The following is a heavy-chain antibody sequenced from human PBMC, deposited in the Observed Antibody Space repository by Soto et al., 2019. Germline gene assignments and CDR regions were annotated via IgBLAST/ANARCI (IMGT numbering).Heavy chain of an antibody. Sequence: PGGSVRLSCAASGFTVSSNYMSWVRQAPGKGLEWVSVIYSGGSTYYADSVKGRFTISRDNSKNTLYLQMNSLRAEDTAVYYCARDWGNNDYDSGGYYPQYYYYGMDVWGQGTTVTVCS. V-gene: IGHV3-53*01. CDR2: IYSGGST. CDR3: ARDWGNNDYDSGGYYPQYYYYGMDV. D-gene: IGHD3-22*01. CDR1: GFTVSSNY. J-gene: IGHJ6*02.